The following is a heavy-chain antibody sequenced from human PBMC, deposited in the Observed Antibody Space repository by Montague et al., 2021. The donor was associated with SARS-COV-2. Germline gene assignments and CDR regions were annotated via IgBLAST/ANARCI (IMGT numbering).Heavy chain of an antibody. V-gene: IGHV4-31*03. CDR3: ARVRITMIVVVDAFDI. Sequence: TLSLTCTVSGGSISSGGYYWSWIRQHPGKGLEWIGYIYYSGSTYYNPSLKSRVTISVDTSRNQFSLKLSSVTAADTAVYYCARVRITMIVVVDAFDIWGQGTMVTVSS. CDR1: GGSISSGGYY. J-gene: IGHJ3*02. CDR2: IYYSGST. D-gene: IGHD3-22*01.